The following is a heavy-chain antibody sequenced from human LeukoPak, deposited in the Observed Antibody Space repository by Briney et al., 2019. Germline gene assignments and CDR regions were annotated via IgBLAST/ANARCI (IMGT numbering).Heavy chain of an antibody. J-gene: IGHJ6*02. D-gene: IGHD6-6*01. V-gene: IGHV4-59*01. CDR2: IYYSGST. Sequence: PSETLSLTCTVSGGSISSYYWSWIRQPPGKGLEWIGYIYYSGSTNYNPSLKSRVTISVDTSKNQFSLKLSSVTAADTAVYYCARADSSIAAPGGMDVWGQGTTVTVSS. CDR1: GGSISSYY. CDR3: ARADSSIAAPGGMDV.